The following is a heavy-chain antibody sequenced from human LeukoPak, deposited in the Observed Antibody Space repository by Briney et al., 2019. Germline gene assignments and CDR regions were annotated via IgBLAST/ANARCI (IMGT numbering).Heavy chain of an antibody. J-gene: IGHJ6*03. V-gene: IGHV4-59*12. CDR1: GGSISGYY. Sequence: SETLSLTCTVSGGSISGYYWSWIRQPPGKGLEWIGYIHDSGSTNYNPSLKSRVTISVDTSKKQFSLKLSSVTAADTAVYYCARVVHYYDRSGYYYYMDVWGKGTTVTVSS. CDR3: ARVVHYYDRSGYYYYMDV. CDR2: IHDSGST. D-gene: IGHD3-22*01.